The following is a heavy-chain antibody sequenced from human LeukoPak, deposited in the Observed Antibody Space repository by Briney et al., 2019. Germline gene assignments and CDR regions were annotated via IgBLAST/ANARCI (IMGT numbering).Heavy chain of an antibody. V-gene: IGHV3-66*01. J-gene: IGHJ4*02. Sequence: GGSLRLSCAASGFTFSSYAMSWVRQAPGKGLEWVSVIYSGGSTYYADSVKGRFTISRDNSKNTLYLQMNSLRAEDTAVYYCAGSGEYYFDYWGQGTLVTVSS. CDR1: GFTFSSYA. CDR3: AGSGEYYFDY. CDR2: IYSGGST.